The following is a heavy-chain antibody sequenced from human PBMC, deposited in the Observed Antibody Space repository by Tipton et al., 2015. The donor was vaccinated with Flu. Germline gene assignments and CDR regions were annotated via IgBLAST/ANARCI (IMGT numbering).Heavy chain of an antibody. J-gene: IGHJ6*02. CDR3: AKAHYGMDV. CDR1: GFTFNSYA. V-gene: IGHV3-30-3*01. CDR2: ISSDGSTK. Sequence: SLRLSCAASGFTFNSYAMHWVRQAPGKGLEWVSFISSDGSTKYYAESVKGRFTISRGNSKNTLYLQMNSLRAEDTAVYYCAKAHYGMDVWGQGTTVTVSS.